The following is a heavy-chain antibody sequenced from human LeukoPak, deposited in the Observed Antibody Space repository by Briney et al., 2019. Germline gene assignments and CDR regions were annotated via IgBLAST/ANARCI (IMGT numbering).Heavy chain of an antibody. V-gene: IGHV3-21*01. CDR1: GSTFSSYS. Sequence: PGGSLRLSCAASGSTFSSYSMNWVRQAPGKGLEWVSSISSSSSYIYYADSVKGRFTISRDNAKNSLYLQMNSLRAEDTAVYYCARGTAVVPAAMSDYWGQGTLVTVSS. J-gene: IGHJ4*02. D-gene: IGHD2-2*01. CDR2: ISSSSSYI. CDR3: ARGTAVVPAAMSDY.